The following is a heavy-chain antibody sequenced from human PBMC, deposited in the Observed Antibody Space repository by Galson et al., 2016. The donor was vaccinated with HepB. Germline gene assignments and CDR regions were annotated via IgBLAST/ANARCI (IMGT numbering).Heavy chain of an antibody. CDR2: IIDSAGST. D-gene: IGHD3-22*01. V-gene: IGHV3-20*04. J-gene: IGHJ3*01. CDR3: ARATHTITSYYDSSGYKVDAFDL. CDR1: GFTFDDYG. Sequence: SLRLSCAASGFTFDDYGMHWVRQAPGKGLEWVSSIIDSAGSTYFADSVKGRFTISRDNAKNSLYLQMNSLRAEDTAVYYCARATHTITSYYDSSGYKVDAFDLWGQGTMVAVSS.